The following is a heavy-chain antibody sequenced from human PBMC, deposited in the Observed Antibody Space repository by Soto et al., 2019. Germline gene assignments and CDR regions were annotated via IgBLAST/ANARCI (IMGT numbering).Heavy chain of an antibody. CDR1: GFTFSGSA. CDR3: TTLAYYYYYGMDV. CDR2: IRSKANSYAT. J-gene: IGHJ6*02. Sequence: GGSLRLSCAASGFTFSGSAMHWVRQASGKGLEWVGRIRSKANSYATAYAASVKGRFTISRDDSKNTAYLQMNSLKTEDTAVYYCTTLAYYYYYGMDVWGQGTTVTVSS. V-gene: IGHV3-73*01.